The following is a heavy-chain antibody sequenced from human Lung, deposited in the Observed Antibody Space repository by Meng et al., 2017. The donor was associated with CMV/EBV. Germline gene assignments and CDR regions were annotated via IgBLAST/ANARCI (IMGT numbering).Heavy chain of an antibody. CDR3: ARYCSSTSCQLGYDAFDI. V-gene: IGHV3-48*03. CDR1: GFTFSSYE. J-gene: IGHJ3*02. Sequence: GESLKISCAASGFTFSSYEMNWVRQAPGKGLEWVSYISSSGSTIYYANTVKGRFTISRDKAKNHLYLQMKGLKAEDTAVDYCARYCSSTSCQLGYDAFDIWXQGTMVTVSS. CDR2: ISSSGSTI. D-gene: IGHD2-2*01.